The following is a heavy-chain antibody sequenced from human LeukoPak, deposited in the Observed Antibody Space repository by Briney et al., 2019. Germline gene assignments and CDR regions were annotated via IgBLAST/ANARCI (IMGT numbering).Heavy chain of an antibody. CDR2: INPSGGST. V-gene: IGHV1-46*01. CDR3: ASTYYDFWSGYLNPYYYYGMDV. CDR1: GYTFTSYY. D-gene: IGHD3-3*01. J-gene: IGHJ6*02. Sequence: ASVKVSCKASGYTFTSYYMHWVRQAPGQGLEWMGIINPSGGSTSYAQKFQGRVTMTRDTSTSTVYMELSSLRSEDTAVYYCASTYYDFWSGYLNPYYYYGMDVWGQGTTVTVSS.